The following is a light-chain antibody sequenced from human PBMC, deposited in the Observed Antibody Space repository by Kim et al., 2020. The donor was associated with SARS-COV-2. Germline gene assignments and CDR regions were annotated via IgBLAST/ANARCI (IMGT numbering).Light chain of an antibody. Sequence: ATVGDRVTITCRASQTISTWLAWYQQKPGKAPNLLIYLASTLETGVPSRFIGSGSGTEFTLTIDSLQPDDFATYFCQHYSRFPYTFGQGTKVDIK. CDR2: LAS. J-gene: IGKJ2*01. V-gene: IGKV1-5*03. CDR3: QHYSRFPYT. CDR1: QTISTW.